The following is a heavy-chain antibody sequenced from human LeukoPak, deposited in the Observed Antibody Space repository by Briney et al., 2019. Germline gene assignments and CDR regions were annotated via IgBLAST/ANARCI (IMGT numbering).Heavy chain of an antibody. Sequence: ASVTVSCKASGYTFTSYGISWVRQAPGQGLEWMGWISAYNGNTNYAQKLQGRVTMTTDTSTSTAYMELRSLRSDDTAVYYCARDVDTAMRNYYYYYGMDVWGQGTTVTVSS. CDR1: GYTFTSYG. D-gene: IGHD5-18*01. CDR2: ISAYNGNT. V-gene: IGHV1-18*01. CDR3: ARDVDTAMRNYYYYYGMDV. J-gene: IGHJ6*01.